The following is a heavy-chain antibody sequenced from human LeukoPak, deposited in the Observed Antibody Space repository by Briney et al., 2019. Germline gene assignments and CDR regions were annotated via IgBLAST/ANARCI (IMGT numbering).Heavy chain of an antibody. CDR1: GFTFSSYA. CDR2: ISGSGGST. Sequence: GGSLRLSCAASGFTFSSYAMNWVRQAPGKGLEWVSSISGSGGSTYYANSVKGRFTISRDNSKNTLDLQMNSLRAEDTAVYYCGKGPYSSSWYYFDYWGQGTLVTVSS. D-gene: IGHD6-13*01. J-gene: IGHJ4*02. CDR3: GKGPYSSSWYYFDY. V-gene: IGHV3-23*01.